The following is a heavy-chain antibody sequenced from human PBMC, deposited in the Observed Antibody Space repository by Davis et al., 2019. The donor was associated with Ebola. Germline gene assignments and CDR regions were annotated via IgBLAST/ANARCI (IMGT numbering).Heavy chain of an antibody. D-gene: IGHD2-8*01. V-gene: IGHV1-2*02. CDR1: GDTFSSYA. J-gene: IGHJ6*02. Sequence: ASVKVSCKASGDTFSSYALSWVRQAPGQGLEWMGWINPNNGDTKLAPRFQGRVTMTRDTSIGTAYMELSRLRSDDTAVFLSARASPPEYNVWSRNPHYHYFTMDVWGQGTTVTVSS. CDR3: ARASPPEYNVWSRNPHYHYFTMDV. CDR2: INPNNGDT.